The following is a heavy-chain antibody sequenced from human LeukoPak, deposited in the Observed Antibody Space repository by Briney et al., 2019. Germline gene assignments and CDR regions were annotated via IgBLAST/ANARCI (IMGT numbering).Heavy chain of an antibody. CDR2: IYYSGST. CDR1: GGSISSYY. CDR3: AREKTTIFGRAFDI. J-gene: IGHJ3*02. Sequence: SETLSLTCTVSGGSISSYYWSWIRQPPGKGLEWIGYIYYSGSTNYNPSLKSRLTISIATSKTQFSLKLTSVTAADTAVYYCAREKTTIFGRAFDIWGQGTMVAVSP. D-gene: IGHD3-3*01. V-gene: IGHV4-59*01.